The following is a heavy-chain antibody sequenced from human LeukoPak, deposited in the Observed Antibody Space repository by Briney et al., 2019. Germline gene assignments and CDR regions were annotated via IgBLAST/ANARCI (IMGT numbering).Heavy chain of an antibody. CDR3: ARGWAPRGEKSSFAS. V-gene: IGHV4-4*07. CDR2: VYASGST. J-gene: IGHJ4*02. CDR1: GASINSDY. Sequence: SETLSLTCTVSGASINSDYWTWVRQVAGKGLEWIGRVYASGSTNYNPYLRSRITMSVDTSKNQFSLDLSSVTAADTGVYYCARGWAPRGEKSSFASWGQGTLVTVSS. D-gene: IGHD3-10*01.